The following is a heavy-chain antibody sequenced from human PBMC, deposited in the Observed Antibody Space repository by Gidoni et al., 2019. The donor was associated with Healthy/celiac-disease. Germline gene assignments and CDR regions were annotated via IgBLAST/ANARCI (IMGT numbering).Heavy chain of an antibody. D-gene: IGHD1-7*01. J-gene: IGHJ4*02. Sequence: QVPLLQSGAEVKKLGSSGTVSGNASGGTFSSYASSWVRQAPGQGLEWLGGLISIFGTTNYAQKFQGRVTITADESTSTAYLELSSLRSEDTAVYYCATAYNWIYGSDDWGQGTLVTVSS. CDR3: ATAYNWIYGSDD. CDR2: LISIFGTT. V-gene: IGHV1-69*01. CDR1: GGTFSSYA.